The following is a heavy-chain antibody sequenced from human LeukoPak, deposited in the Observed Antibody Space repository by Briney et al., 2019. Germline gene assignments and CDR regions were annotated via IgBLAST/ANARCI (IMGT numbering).Heavy chain of an antibody. Sequence: PSETLSLTCTVSGGSISSSSYYWGWIRQPPGKGLEWIGYIYYSGSTNYNPSLKSRVTISVDTSKNQFSLKLSSVTAADTAVYYCARVLGGDWFDPWGQGTLVTVSS. CDR3: ARVLGGDWFDP. J-gene: IGHJ5*02. CDR2: IYYSGST. V-gene: IGHV4-61*05. D-gene: IGHD3-16*01. CDR1: GGSISSSSYY.